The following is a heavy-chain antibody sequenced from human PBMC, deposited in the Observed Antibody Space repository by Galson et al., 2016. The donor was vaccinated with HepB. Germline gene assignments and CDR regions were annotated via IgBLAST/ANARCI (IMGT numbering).Heavy chain of an antibody. CDR1: GFTFSSYA. CDR2: IGGSGSST. D-gene: IGHD3-3*01. CDR3: SKDMAGTTTYYDFWSADY. V-gene: IGHV3-23*01. Sequence: SLRLSCAASGFTFSSYAMRWVRQAPGKGLEWVSSIGGSGSSTYYADSVKGRFTISRDNSKNTLYLQMNSLRAEDTAVYYCSKDMAGTTTYYDFWSADYWGQGSLVTVSS. J-gene: IGHJ4*02.